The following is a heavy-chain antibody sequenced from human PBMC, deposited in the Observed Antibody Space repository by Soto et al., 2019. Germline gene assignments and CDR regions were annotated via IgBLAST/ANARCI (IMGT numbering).Heavy chain of an antibody. Sequence: PSETLSLTCTVSGGSISSGDYYWSWIRQPPGKGLEWIGYIYYSGSTYYNPSLKSRVTISVDTSKNQFSLKLSSVTAADTAVYYCARGASYGLYDYWGQGTLVTVSS. CDR3: ARGASYGLYDY. V-gene: IGHV4-30-4*01. CDR2: IYYSGST. CDR1: GGSISSGDYY. J-gene: IGHJ4*02. D-gene: IGHD5-18*01.